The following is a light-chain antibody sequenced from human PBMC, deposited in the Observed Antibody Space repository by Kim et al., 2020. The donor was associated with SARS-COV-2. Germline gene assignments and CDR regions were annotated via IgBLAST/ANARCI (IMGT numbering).Light chain of an antibody. CDR3: QKCDSAPWT. J-gene: IGKJ1*01. V-gene: IGKV1-27*01. CDR2: AAS. Sequence: ASEGDRPTLAGPASQDISNYSAWIQLKPGQAPKLLIYAASALQAGDPSRVSGSGSETDFTLTVTRLQHEDVATYVCQKCDSAPWTFGKGTKVDI. CDR1: QDISNY.